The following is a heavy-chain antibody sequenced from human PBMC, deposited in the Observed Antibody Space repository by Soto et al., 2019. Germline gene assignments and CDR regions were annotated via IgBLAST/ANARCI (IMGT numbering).Heavy chain of an antibody. D-gene: IGHD3-16*01. V-gene: IGHV3-30*03. CDR1: GFTFSDYG. Sequence: QVQLVDSGGGVVQPGRSLRLSCAASGFTFSDYGMHWVRQAPGKGLEWVAVISYDGSNKYYADSVKGRFTISRDNSKNTLYLEMNSLRAEDTAVYYCATGLMGFWYLEYWGQGTLVTVSS. J-gene: IGHJ4*02. CDR3: ATGLMGFWYLEY. CDR2: ISYDGSNK.